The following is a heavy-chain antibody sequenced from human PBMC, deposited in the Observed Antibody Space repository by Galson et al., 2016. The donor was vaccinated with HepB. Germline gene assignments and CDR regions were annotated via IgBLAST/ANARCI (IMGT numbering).Heavy chain of an antibody. D-gene: IGHD6-13*01. CDR1: GGSISNYY. CDR2: IYYSGST. J-gene: IGHJ4*02. V-gene: IGHV4-59*01. Sequence: ETLSLTCTVSGGSISNYYWSWIRQPPGKGLEWIAYIYYSGSTNQNPSPKSRVTISVDTSKNQFSLQLRSVTAADTAVYYCARDRGSAAGFDYWGQGTLVTVSS. CDR3: ARDRGSAAGFDY.